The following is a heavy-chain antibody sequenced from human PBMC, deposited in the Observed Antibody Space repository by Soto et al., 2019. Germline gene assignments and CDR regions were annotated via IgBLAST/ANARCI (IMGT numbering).Heavy chain of an antibody. J-gene: IGHJ3*02. CDR2: IFYSGST. CDR1: GGSISNNAYY. V-gene: IGHV4-39*01. CDR3: ARRERQGDAFDM. Sequence: PSETLSLTCTVSGGSISNNAYYWGWIRQPPGKGLEWIGNIFYSGSTYYNPSLKSRLTISVDTSKNQFSLKLRSVTAADTALYYCARRERQGDAFDMWGHGTMVTVSS.